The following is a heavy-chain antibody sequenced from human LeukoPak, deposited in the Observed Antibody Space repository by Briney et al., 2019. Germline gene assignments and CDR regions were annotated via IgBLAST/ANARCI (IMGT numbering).Heavy chain of an antibody. CDR3: ARLRGYSYGFADY. CDR1: GGFISSYY. Sequence: SETLSLTCTVSGGFISSYYWSWIRQPPGKGLEWIGYIYYSGSTNYNPSLKSRVTISVDTSKNQFSLKLSSVTAADTAVYYCARLRGYSYGFADYWGQGTLVTVSS. D-gene: IGHD5-18*01. J-gene: IGHJ4*02. CDR2: IYYSGST. V-gene: IGHV4-59*08.